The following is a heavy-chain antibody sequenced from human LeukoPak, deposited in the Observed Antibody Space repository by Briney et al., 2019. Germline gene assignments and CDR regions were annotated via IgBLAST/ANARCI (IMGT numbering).Heavy chain of an antibody. Sequence: GGSLRLSCAAPGFTFSSYAMSWVRQAPGKGLEWVSAISGSGGSTYYADSVKGRFTISRDNSKNTLYLQMNSLRAEDTAVYYCAKDQFWSGYPDDAFDIWGQGTMVTVSS. D-gene: IGHD3-3*01. CDR1: GFTFSSYA. J-gene: IGHJ3*02. CDR3: AKDQFWSGYPDDAFDI. V-gene: IGHV3-23*01. CDR2: ISGSGGST.